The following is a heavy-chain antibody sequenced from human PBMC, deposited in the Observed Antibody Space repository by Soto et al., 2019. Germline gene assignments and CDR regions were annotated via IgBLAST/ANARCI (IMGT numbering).Heavy chain of an antibody. J-gene: IGHJ4*02. Sequence: EVQLLESGGDLVQPWGSLRLSCGASGFTFSNYAVAWIRQAPGKGLEWVSSTTSSGDFTHYADSVKGRFTVSRDNSKITLYLQMNSLRAEDTATYYCAKYSTTGASRLFDYWGQGTLVTVSS. CDR2: TTSSGDFT. D-gene: IGHD1-1*01. CDR1: GFTFSNYA. V-gene: IGHV3-23*01. CDR3: AKYSTTGASRLFDY.